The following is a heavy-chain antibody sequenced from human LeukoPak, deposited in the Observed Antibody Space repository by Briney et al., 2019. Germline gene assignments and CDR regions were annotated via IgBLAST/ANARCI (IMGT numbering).Heavy chain of an antibody. V-gene: IGHV3-21*01. Sequence: GGSLRLSCAASGFTFSSYSMNWVRQAPGKGLEWVSSISSSSSYIYYADSVKGRFTISRDNAKNSLYLQMNSLRAEDTAVYYCARVSGDCSSTSRYAPAHYYYMDVWGKGTTVTVSS. CDR1: GFTFSSYS. CDR2: ISSSSSYI. D-gene: IGHD2-2*01. J-gene: IGHJ6*03. CDR3: ARVSGDCSSTSRYAPAHYYYMDV.